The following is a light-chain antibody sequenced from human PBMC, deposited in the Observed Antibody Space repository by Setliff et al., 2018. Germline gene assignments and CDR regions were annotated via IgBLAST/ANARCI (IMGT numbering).Light chain of an antibody. V-gene: IGLV1-40*01. CDR1: RSNIGAGYG. CDR3: QSYDNSLSGSGL. CDR2: NDN. J-gene: IGLJ1*01. Sequence: QSVLTQPPSVSGAPGQRVTISCTGSRSNIGAGYGVHWYQQFPGTAPKLLIYNDNNRPSGVPDRFSGSKSGTSASLAITGPQAEDEADYFCQSYDNSLSGSGLFGTGTKVTVL.